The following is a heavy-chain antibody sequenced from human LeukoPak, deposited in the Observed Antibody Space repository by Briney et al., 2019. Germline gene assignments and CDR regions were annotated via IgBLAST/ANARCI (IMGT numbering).Heavy chain of an antibody. CDR1: GYTFTSYG. CDR3: ARDLYYYGSGRASAFDI. V-gene: IGHV1-18*01. D-gene: IGHD3-10*01. CDR2: ISAYNGNT. Sequence: GASVKVSCKASGYTFTSYGISWVRQAPGQGLEWMGWISAYNGNTNYAQKLQGRVTMTTDTSTSTAYMELRSLRSDDTAVYYCARDLYYYGSGRASAFDIWGQGTMVTVSS. J-gene: IGHJ3*02.